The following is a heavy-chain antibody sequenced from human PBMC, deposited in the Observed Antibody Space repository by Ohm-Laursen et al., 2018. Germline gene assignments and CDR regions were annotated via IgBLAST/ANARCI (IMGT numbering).Heavy chain of an antibody. D-gene: IGHD6-13*01. CDR2: ISSSGSTI. Sequence: GSLRLSCAASGFTFSSYEMNWVRQAPGKGLEWVSYISSSGSTIYYADSVKGRFTISRDNAKNSLYLQMNSLRAEDTAVYYCSPGIAAAGTFPNYPDLDYWGQGTLVTVSS. J-gene: IGHJ4*02. CDR3: SPGIAAAGTFPNYPDLDY. CDR1: GFTFSSYE. V-gene: IGHV3-48*03.